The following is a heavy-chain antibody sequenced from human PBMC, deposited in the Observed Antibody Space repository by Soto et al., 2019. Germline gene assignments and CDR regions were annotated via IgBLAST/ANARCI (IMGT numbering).Heavy chain of an antibody. V-gene: IGHV3-23*01. CDR1: GFTFSNFA. CDR2: ISGRGGTT. Sequence: GGSLRLSCAASGFTFSNFAMNWVRQAPGKGLEWVSGISGRGGTTYYADSVQGRFTISRDNSKNTLYLQMNSLRAEDTALYYCAKRDTTSPRGAFDIWGQGTMVTVSS. J-gene: IGHJ3*02. CDR3: AKRDTTSPRGAFDI. D-gene: IGHD2-2*01.